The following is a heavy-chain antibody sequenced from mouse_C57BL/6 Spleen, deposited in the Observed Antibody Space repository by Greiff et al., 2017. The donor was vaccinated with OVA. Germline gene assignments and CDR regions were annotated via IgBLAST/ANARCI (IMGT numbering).Heavy chain of an antibody. CDR3: ARSGGIYYGNYDAMDY. CDR2: IHPNSGST. J-gene: IGHJ4*01. D-gene: IGHD2-1*01. CDR1: GYTFTSYW. Sequence: VQLQQPGAELVKPGASVKLSCKASGYTFTSYWMHWVKQRPGQGLEWIGMIHPNSGSTNYNEKFKSKATLTVDKSSSTAYMQLSSLTSEDSAVYYCARSGGIYYGNYDAMDYWGQGTSVTVSS. V-gene: IGHV1-64*01.